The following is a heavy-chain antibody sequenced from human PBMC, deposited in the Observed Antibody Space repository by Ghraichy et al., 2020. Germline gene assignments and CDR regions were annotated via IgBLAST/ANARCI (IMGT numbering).Heavy chain of an antibody. CDR3: ARERVVIPASPPYYYGMDV. Sequence: ASVKVSCRASGYIFTDYYLHWVRQAPGQGLEWMGWINPNSGGTNYAQKFQGRVTMTRDTSISTAYMELSRLRSDDTAVYYCARERVVIPASPPYYYGMDVWGQGTTVTVSS. CDR2: INPNSGGT. D-gene: IGHD3-22*01. CDR1: GYIFTDYY. V-gene: IGHV1-2*02. J-gene: IGHJ6*02.